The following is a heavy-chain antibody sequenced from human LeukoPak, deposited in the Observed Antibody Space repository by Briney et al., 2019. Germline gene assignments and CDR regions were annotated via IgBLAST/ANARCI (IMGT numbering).Heavy chain of an antibody. Sequence: SVKVSCKASGGTFSSYAISWVRQAPGQGLEWMGGIIPIFGTANYAEKFQGRVTITADESTSTAYMELSSLRSEDTAVYYCASTMKTTVVTFLFDYWGQGTLVTVSS. D-gene: IGHD4-23*01. J-gene: IGHJ4*02. CDR3: ASTMKTTVVTFLFDY. V-gene: IGHV1-69*13. CDR1: GGTFSSYA. CDR2: IIPIFGTA.